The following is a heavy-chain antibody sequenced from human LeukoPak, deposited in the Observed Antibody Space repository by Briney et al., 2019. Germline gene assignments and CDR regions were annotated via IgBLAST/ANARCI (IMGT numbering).Heavy chain of an antibody. CDR1: GYSISSGYY. V-gene: IGHV4-38-2*02. CDR2: IYHSGST. CDR3: ARVGVAVPAAVHWFDP. Sequence: SETLSLTCTVSGYSISSGYYWGWIRQPPGKGLEWIGSIYHSGSTYYNPSLKSRVTISVDTSKNQFSLKLSSVTAADTAVYYCARVGVAVPAAVHWFDPWGQGTLVTVSS. D-gene: IGHD2-2*02. J-gene: IGHJ5*02.